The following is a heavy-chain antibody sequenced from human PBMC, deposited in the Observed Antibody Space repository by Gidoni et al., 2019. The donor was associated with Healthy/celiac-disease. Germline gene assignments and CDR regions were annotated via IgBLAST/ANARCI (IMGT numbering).Heavy chain of an antibody. D-gene: IGHD6-19*01. CDR3: TTEAGEGIAVINDY. Sequence: EVQLVESGGGLVKPGGSLSLSCAASGFTFINAWMRGVSQATGKGLEWVGRIKSKTDGGTTDYAAPVKGRFTISRDDSKNTLYLQMNSLKTEDTAVYYCTTEAGEGIAVINDYWGQGTLVTVSS. CDR1: GFTFINAW. V-gene: IGHV3-15*01. J-gene: IGHJ4*02. CDR2: IKSKTDGGTT.